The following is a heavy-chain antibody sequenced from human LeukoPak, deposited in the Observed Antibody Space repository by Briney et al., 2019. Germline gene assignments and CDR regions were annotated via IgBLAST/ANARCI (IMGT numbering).Heavy chain of an antibody. CDR1: GFTFTTYA. J-gene: IGHJ6*02. Sequence: GGSLRLSCAASGFTFTTYAMSWVRQAPGKGLEWVSSVSKSDGTTYYADSVKGRLTISRDNSKNTLHLQMNGLRAEDTAVYYCARGSYGMDVWGQGTAVTVSS. CDR2: VSKSDGTT. CDR3: ARGSYGMDV. V-gene: IGHV3-23*01.